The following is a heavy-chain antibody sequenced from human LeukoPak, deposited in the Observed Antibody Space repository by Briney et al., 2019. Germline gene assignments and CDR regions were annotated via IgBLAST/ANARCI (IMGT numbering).Heavy chain of an antibody. CDR2: ISSSSSTI. CDR1: GFTFSSYS. Sequence: GGSLRLSCAASGFTFSSYSMNWVRQAPGKGLEWVSYISSSSSTIYYADSVKGRFTISRDNAKNSLYLQMNSLRAEDTAVYYCARDRYYGMDVWGQGTTVTVSS. CDR3: ARDRYYGMDV. V-gene: IGHV3-48*04. J-gene: IGHJ6*02.